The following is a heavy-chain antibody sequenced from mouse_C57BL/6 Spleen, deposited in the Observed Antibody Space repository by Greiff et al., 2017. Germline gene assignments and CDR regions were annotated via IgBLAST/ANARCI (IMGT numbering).Heavy chain of an antibody. CDR1: EYEFPSHD. CDR3: ARHDGYYNAMDY. J-gene: IGHJ4*01. V-gene: IGHV5-2*01. Sequence: EVKLMESGGGLVQPGESLKLSCESNEYEFPSHDMSWVRKTPEKRLELVAAINSDGGSTYYPDNMERRFIISRDNTKKTLYLQMSSLRSEDTALYYCARHDGYYNAMDYWGQGTSVTVSS. CDR2: INSDGGST. D-gene: IGHD2-3*01.